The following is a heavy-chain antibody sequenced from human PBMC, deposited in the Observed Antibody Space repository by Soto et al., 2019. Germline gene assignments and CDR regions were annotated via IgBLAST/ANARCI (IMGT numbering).Heavy chain of an antibody. J-gene: IGHJ6*02. CDR2: IYWDDDK. CDR3: AHSRCGGDCLQSYSSHYYYGMDV. V-gene: IGHV2-5*02. D-gene: IGHD2-21*02. Sequence: QITLKESGPALVKPTQTLTLTCTISGFSLSTGGVGVGWIRQPPGKALEWLALIYWDDDKRYSPSLRSRLTITKDTSKNQVVLTMTNIDPVDTATYSCAHSRCGGDCLQSYSSHYYYGMDVWGQGTTVTVSS. CDR1: GFSLSTGGVG.